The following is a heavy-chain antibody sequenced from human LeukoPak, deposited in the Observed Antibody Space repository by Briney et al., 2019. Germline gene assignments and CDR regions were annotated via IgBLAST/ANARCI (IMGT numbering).Heavy chain of an antibody. J-gene: IGHJ4*02. Sequence: GGSLRLSCAASGFTFSSYSMNWVRQAPGKGLEWVSSISSSSSYIYYADSVKGRFTISRDNAKNSLYLQMNSLRAEDTAVYHCARETVVVRGGFDYWGQGTLVTVSS. CDR2: ISSSSSYI. V-gene: IGHV3-21*01. CDR3: ARETVVVRGGFDY. D-gene: IGHD2-21*01. CDR1: GFTFSSYS.